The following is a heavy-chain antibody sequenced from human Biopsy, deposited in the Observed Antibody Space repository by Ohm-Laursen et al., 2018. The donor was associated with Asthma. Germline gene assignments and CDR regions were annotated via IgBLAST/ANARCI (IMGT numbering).Heavy chain of an antibody. CDR1: GFSLSSSGAN. D-gene: IGHD1-14*01. CDR2: IDWEEDK. Sequence: TQTLTLTGSFSGFSLSSSGANVNWIRQPPGKALEGLARIDWEEDKFYSTSLRTRLTITKGSSEDQVVLTMTNMGPVDTATYYCTRHNDYWGPGILVTVSS. V-gene: IGHV2-70*04. J-gene: IGHJ4*02. CDR3: TRHNDY.